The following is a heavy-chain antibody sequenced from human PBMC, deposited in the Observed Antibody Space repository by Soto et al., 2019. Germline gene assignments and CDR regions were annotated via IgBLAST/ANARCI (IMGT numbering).Heavy chain of an antibody. J-gene: IGHJ3*01. V-gene: IGHV4-31*03. CDR3: ASDRDYYYFSCYYYLPGAFAF. CDR2: IYYSGST. D-gene: IGHD3-22*01. Sequence: SETLSLTCTVSGGSISSGGYYWSWIRQHPGKGLEWIGYIYYSGSTYYNPSLKSRVTISVATSKNQFSLKLSSVTAADTAVYYCASDRDYYYFSCYYYLPGAFAFCGQGTMVP. CDR1: GGSISSGGYY.